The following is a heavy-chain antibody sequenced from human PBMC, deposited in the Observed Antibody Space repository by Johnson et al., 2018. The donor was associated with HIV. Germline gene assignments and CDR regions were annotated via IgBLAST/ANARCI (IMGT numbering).Heavy chain of an antibody. Sequence: VQLVESGGGLIQPGWSLRLSCAASGFSVTRNDMNWVRHAPGKGLEWVSVVYRDGNTKYADSVKGRFSISRDNAKNTVDLQLNSLRAEDTAVYYCARDVRQGEGQWLVHAFDIWGQGTMVTVSS. V-gene: IGHV3-53*01. D-gene: IGHD6-19*01. CDR3: ARDVRQGEGQWLVHAFDI. CDR1: GFSVTRND. J-gene: IGHJ3*02. CDR2: VYRDGNT.